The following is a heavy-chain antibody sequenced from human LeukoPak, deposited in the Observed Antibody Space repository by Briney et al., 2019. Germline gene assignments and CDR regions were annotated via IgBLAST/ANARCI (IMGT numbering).Heavy chain of an antibody. CDR2: IYTSGST. V-gene: IGHV4-4*07. J-gene: IGHJ6*03. Sequence: PSETLSLTCTVSGGSISSYYWSWIRQPAGKGLEWIGRIYTSGSTNYNPSLKSRVTMSVDTSKNQFSLKLSSVTAADTAVYYCARQTIFGVAYYYYYMDVWGKGTTVTVSS. D-gene: IGHD3-3*01. CDR1: GGSISSYY. CDR3: ARQTIFGVAYYYYYMDV.